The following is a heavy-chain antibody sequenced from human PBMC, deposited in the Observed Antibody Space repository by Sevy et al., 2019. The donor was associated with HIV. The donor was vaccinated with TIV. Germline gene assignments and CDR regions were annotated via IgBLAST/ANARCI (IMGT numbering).Heavy chain of an antibody. Sequence: GGSLRLSCAASGFTFSDYYMNWVRQAPGKGLEWVSSISGRSSYIHYADSVRGRFTISRDNAKNSMYLQMNSLRVDDTAVYFCARDGGCGSTSCRLYFDSWGQGALVTVSS. CDR2: ISGRSSYI. CDR3: ARDGGCGSTSCRLYFDS. CDR1: GFTFSDYY. V-gene: IGHV3-21*01. D-gene: IGHD2-2*01. J-gene: IGHJ4*02.